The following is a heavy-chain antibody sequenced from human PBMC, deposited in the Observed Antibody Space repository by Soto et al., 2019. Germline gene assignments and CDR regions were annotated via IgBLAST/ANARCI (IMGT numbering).Heavy chain of an antibody. V-gene: IGHV4-59*01. CDR3: ARARGAAGTLKWFDP. CDR2: IYYSGST. Sequence: TSETLSLTCTVSGGSISSYYWSWIRQPPGKGLEWIGYIYYSGSTNYNPSLKSRVTISVDTSKNQFSLKLSSVTAAGTAVYYCARARGAAGTLKWFDPWGQGTLVTVSS. D-gene: IGHD6-13*01. CDR1: GGSISSYY. J-gene: IGHJ5*02.